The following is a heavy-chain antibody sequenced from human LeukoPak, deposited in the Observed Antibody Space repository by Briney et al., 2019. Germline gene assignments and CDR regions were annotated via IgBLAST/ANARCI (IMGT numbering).Heavy chain of an antibody. J-gene: IGHJ4*02. CDR2: ISDNGDST. CDR1: GFSFSSYA. CDR3: AKSHSFDY. V-gene: IGHV3-23*01. Sequence: QAGGSLRLSCAASGFSFSSYAMNWVRQAPGKGLKWVSAISDNGDSTYNADSVKGRFTISRDNSKNTPYLQMNNLRADDTAVYYCAKSHSFDYWGQGTLVTVSS. D-gene: IGHD1-26*01.